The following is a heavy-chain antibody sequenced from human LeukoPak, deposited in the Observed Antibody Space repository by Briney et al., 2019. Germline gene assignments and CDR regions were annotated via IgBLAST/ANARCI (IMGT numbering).Heavy chain of an antibody. CDR3: ARDLGSDEVGATIAYFDY. CDR2: ISGSGGST. D-gene: IGHD1-26*01. V-gene: IGHV3-23*01. Sequence: GGSLRLSCAASGFTFSSYAMNWVRQAPGKGLEWVSAISGSGGSTYYADSVKGRFTISRDNSKNTLYLQMDSLRAEDTAVYYCARDLGSDEVGATIAYFDYWGQGTLVTVSS. CDR1: GFTFSSYA. J-gene: IGHJ4*02.